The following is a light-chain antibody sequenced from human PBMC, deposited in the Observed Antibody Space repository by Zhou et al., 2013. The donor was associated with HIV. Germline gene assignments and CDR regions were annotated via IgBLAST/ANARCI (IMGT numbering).Light chain of an antibody. CDR2: DAS. CDR3: QQLNSYPLT. V-gene: IGKV1-13*02. Sequence: AIQLTQSPSSLSASVGDRVTITCRASQGSSSALAWYQQQPGKGPKLLIHDASSLESGVPSRFSGSGSGTEFTLTISSLQPEDFATYYCQQLNSYPLTFGGGTKVEIK. CDR1: QGSSSA. J-gene: IGKJ4*01.